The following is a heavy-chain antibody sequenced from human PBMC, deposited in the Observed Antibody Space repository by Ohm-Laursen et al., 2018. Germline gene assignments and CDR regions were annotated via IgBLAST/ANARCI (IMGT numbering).Heavy chain of an antibody. CDR2: IWYDGSNK. CDR1: GFTFSSYG. CDR3: ARDRFYYDSSGYGRYFDY. Sequence: SLRLSCTASGFTFSSYGMHWVRQAPGKGLEWVAVIWYDGSNKYYADSVKGRFTISRDNSKNTLYLQMNSLRAEDTAVYYCARDRFYYDSSGYGRYFDYWGQGTLVTVSS. V-gene: IGHV3-33*01. J-gene: IGHJ4*02. D-gene: IGHD3-22*01.